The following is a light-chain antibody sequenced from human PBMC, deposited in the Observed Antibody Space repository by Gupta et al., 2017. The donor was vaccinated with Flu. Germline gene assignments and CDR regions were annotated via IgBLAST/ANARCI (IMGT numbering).Light chain of an antibody. CDR3: MQGTCRPYT. J-gene: IGKJ2*01. CDR1: QSLVYIDGNTY. V-gene: IGKV2-30*01. Sequence: DVVMTQSPLSLSVTLGQPASISCRSSQSLVYIDGNTYLNWFQQRPGQSPRRLIYKVSNRDSVVPDRFSGSVSATAFPLKISRVESEDVCVYYCMQGTCRPYTFGQGTKLEIK. CDR2: KVS.